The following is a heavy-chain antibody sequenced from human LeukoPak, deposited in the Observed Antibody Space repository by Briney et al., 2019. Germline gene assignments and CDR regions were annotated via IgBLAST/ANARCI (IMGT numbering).Heavy chain of an antibody. D-gene: IGHD2-2*01. V-gene: IGHV4-59*01. J-gene: IGHJ6*02. CDR3: ARGLVVVPATIYYYYGMDV. CDR1: GGSISSYY. CDR2: IYYSGST. Sequence: SETLSLTCTVSGGSISSYYWSWIRQPPGKGLEWIGYIYYSGSTNYNPSLKSRVTISVDTSKNQFSLKLSSVTAADTAVYYCARGLVVVPATIYYYYGMDVWGQGTTVTVSS.